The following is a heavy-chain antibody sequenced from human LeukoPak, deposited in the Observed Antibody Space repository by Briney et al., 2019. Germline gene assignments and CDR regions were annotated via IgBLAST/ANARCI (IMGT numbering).Heavy chain of an antibody. V-gene: IGHV1-69*13. Sequence: SVKVSCKASGGTFSSYAISWVRQAPGQGLEWMGGIIPIFGTANYAQKFQGRVTITADESTSTAYMELSSLSAEDTAVYYCAKRRISWMDWWFDPWGQGTLVTVSS. CDR2: IIPIFGTA. D-gene: IGHD6-13*01. CDR3: AKRRISWMDWWFDP. J-gene: IGHJ5*02. CDR1: GGTFSSYA.